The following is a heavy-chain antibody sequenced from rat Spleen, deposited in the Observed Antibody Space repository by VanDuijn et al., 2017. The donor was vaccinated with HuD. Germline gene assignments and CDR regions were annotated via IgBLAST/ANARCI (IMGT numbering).Heavy chain of an antibody. CDR2: TWIDGNT. Sequence: QVQLKESGPGLVQPSQTLSLTCTVSGFSLTSYHVSWVRQPPGKGLEWMGVTWIDGNTAYNSLLKSRLSINRDTSKSQVFLKMNSLQTEDTATYYCVRDRTGPFDYWGQGVMVTVSS. J-gene: IGHJ2*01. CDR3: VRDRTGPFDY. V-gene: IGHV2-43*01. D-gene: IGHD4-2*01. CDR1: GFSLTSYH.